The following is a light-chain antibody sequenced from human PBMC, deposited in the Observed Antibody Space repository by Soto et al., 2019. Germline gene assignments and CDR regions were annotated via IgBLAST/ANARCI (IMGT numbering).Light chain of an antibody. CDR3: QSYDSSLNGVV. Sequence: QSVLTQPPSVSGAPGQRVTISCTGSSSNIGAGYDVHWYQQLPGTAPKVLIYGNSNRPSGVPDRFSGSKSGTSASLAITGLQAEEEADYYCQSYDSSLNGVVSGGGTKLTVL. J-gene: IGLJ2*01. CDR1: SSNIGAGYD. V-gene: IGLV1-40*01. CDR2: GNS.